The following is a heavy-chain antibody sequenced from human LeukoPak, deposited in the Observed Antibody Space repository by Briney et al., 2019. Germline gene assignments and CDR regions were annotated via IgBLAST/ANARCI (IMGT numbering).Heavy chain of an antibody. CDR1: GYTFTSYY. J-gene: IGHJ3*02. V-gene: IGHV1-46*01. CDR3: ARDRAPWGVRTDAFDI. D-gene: IGHD3-16*01. CDR2: INPSGGST. Sequence: ASVKVSCKASGYTFTSYYMHWVRQAPGQGLEWMGIINPSGGSTSYAQKFQGRVTMTRDMSTSTVYMELSSLRSEDTAVYYCARDRAPWGVRTDAFDIWGQGTMVTVSS.